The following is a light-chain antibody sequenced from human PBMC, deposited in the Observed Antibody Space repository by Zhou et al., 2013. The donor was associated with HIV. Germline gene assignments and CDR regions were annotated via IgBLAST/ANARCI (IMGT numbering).Light chain of an antibody. CDR1: QSISSW. J-gene: IGKJ4*01. V-gene: IGKV1-39*01. CDR3: QQSYNTPLT. CDR2: TAS. Sequence: DIQMTQSPSSVSASVGDRVTITCRASQSISSWLAWYQQKPGKAPKLLIYTASSLKSGVPSRFSGSGSGTDFTLIISSLQPEDFATYYCQQSYNTPLTFGGGTKVAIK.